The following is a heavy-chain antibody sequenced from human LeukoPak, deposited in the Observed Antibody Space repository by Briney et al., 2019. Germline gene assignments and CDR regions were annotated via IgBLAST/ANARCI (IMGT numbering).Heavy chain of an antibody. CDR3: ARLPAYCSSTSCYYDY. D-gene: IGHD2-2*01. V-gene: IGHV3-48*04. CDR2: ISSASSSI. J-gene: IGHJ4*02. CDR1: GFTFSSYS. Sequence: GGSLRLSCAASGFTFSSYSMNWVRQAPGKGLEWVSYISSASSSIYYADSVKGRFTISRDNAKNSLFLQMNSLRAEDTAVYYCARLPAYCSSTSCYYDYWGQGTLVTVSS.